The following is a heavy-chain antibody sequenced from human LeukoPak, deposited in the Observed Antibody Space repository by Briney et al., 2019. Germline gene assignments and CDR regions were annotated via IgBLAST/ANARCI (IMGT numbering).Heavy chain of an antibody. CDR3: ARATVVVPAAMLTPYMDV. V-gene: IGHV4-34*01. Sequence: SETLSLTCAVYGVSFSGYYWSWIRQPPGKGLEWIGEINHSGSTNYNPSLKSRVTISVDTSKNQFSLKLSSVTAADTAVYYCARATVVVPAAMLTPYMDVWGKGTTVTVSS. CDR2: INHSGST. J-gene: IGHJ6*03. CDR1: GVSFSGYY. D-gene: IGHD2-2*01.